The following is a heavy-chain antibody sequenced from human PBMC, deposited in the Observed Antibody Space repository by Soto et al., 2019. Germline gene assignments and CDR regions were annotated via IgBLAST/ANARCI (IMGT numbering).Heavy chain of an antibody. J-gene: IGHJ5*02. CDR2: ISYDGSNK. Sequence: QVQLVESGGGVVQPGRSLRLSCAASGFTFSSYGMHWVRQAPGKGLEWVAVISYDGSNKYYADSVKGRFTISRDNSKNTLYLQMNSLRAEDTAVYYCASRHPPHPWGQGTLFTVSS. D-gene: IGHD6-6*01. V-gene: IGHV3-30*03. CDR1: GFTFSSYG. CDR3: ASRHPPHP.